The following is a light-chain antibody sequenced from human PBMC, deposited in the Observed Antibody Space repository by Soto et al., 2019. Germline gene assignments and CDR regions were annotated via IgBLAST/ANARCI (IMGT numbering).Light chain of an antibody. Sequence: QSALTQPASVSGSPGQSITISCTGTSSDVADYNYVSWYQQHPGKAPKRMIYEVTSRPSGVSDRFSGSKSDNTASLTISGLQAEDEADYYCSSYTNSNSQWVFGGGTKLTVL. V-gene: IGLV2-14*01. CDR1: SSDVADYNY. CDR2: EVT. J-gene: IGLJ3*02. CDR3: SSYTNSNSQWV.